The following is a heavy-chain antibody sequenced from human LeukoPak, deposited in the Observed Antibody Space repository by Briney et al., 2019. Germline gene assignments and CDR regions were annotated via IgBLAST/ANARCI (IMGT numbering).Heavy chain of an antibody. J-gene: IGHJ3*02. CDR1: GGSISSGGYS. V-gene: IGHV4-30-2*01. CDR3: ARAGAYCGGDCFDAFDI. CDR2: IYHSGST. Sequence: SETLSLTCAVSGGSISSGGYSWSWIRQPPGKGLEWIGYIYHSGSTYYNPSLKSRVTILVDRSKNQFSLKLSSVTAADTAVYYCARAGAYCGGDCFDAFDIWGQGTMVTVSS. D-gene: IGHD2-21*02.